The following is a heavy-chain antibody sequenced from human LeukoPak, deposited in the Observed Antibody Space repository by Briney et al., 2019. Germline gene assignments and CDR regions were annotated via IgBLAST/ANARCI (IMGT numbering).Heavy chain of an antibody. CDR2: ISSSGSTI. Sequence: PGGSLRLSCAASGFTFSDYYVSWLRQAPGKGLEWVSYISSSGSTIYYADSVKGRFTISRDNSKNTLYLQMNSLRAEDTALYHCARGARFGVVTFFDYWGQGTLVTVSS. V-gene: IGHV3-11*01. CDR3: ARGARFGVVTFFDY. J-gene: IGHJ4*02. CDR1: GFTFSDYY. D-gene: IGHD3-3*01.